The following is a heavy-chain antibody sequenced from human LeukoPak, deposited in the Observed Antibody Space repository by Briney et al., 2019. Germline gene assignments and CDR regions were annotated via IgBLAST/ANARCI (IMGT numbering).Heavy chain of an antibody. V-gene: IGHV3-30-3*01. CDR3: ARDKARTSVVVPAAIYP. CDR1: GFTFSSYA. CDR2: ISYDGSNK. Sequence: PGRSLRLSCAASGFTFSSYAMYWVRQAPGKGLEWVAVISYDGSNKYYADSVKGRFTISRDNSKNTLYLQMNSLRAEDTAVYYCARDKARTSVVVPAAIYPWGQGTLVTVSS. J-gene: IGHJ5*02. D-gene: IGHD2-2*02.